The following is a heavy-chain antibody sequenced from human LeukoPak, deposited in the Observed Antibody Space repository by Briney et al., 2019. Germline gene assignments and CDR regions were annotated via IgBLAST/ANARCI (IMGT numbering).Heavy chain of an antibody. V-gene: IGHV4-59*01. CDR3: AREFGYSYGSGFDY. J-gene: IGHJ4*02. CDR2: IYYSGST. Sequence: SETLSLTCTVSGGSISSYYWSWIRQPPGKGLEWIGYIYYSGSTNYNPSLKSRVTISVDTSKNQFSLKLSSVTAADTAVYYCAREFGYSYGSGFDYWGQGTLVTASS. D-gene: IGHD5-18*01. CDR1: GGSISSYY.